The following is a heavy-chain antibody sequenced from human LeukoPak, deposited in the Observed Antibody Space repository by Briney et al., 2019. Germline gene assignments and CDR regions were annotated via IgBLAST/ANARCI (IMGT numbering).Heavy chain of an antibody. CDR2: ISSSSSYI. V-gene: IGHV3-21*01. D-gene: IGHD2-15*01. Sequence: PGGSLRLSCAASGFTFSSYAMSWVRQAPGKGLEWVSSISSSSSYIYYADSVKGRFTISRDNAKNSLYLQMNSLRAEDTAVYYCARDSGGAFDTWGQGTMVTVSS. J-gene: IGHJ3*02. CDR3: ARDSGGAFDT. CDR1: GFTFSSYA.